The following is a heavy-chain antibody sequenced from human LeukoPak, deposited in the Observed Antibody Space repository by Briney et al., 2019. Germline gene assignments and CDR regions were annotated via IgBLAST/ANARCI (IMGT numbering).Heavy chain of an antibody. D-gene: IGHD2-21*01. CDR1: GFTFSNYA. CDR3: AKGTISVLDY. Sequence: PGGSLRLSCAASGFTFSNYAMSRVRQAPGKGLEWVSGISAGGSTTFYADSVRGRFTISRDNSKNTLFLQMNSLRAEDAALYYCAKGTISVLDYWGQGTLVT. V-gene: IGHV3-23*01. CDR2: ISAGGSTT. J-gene: IGHJ4*02.